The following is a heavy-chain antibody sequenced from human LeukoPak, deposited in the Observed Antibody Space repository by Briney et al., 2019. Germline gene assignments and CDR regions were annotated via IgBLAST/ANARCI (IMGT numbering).Heavy chain of an antibody. D-gene: IGHD2-2*01. V-gene: IGHV4-61*02. J-gene: IGHJ4*02. CDR3: ARGFHQYCSSSACYGPSDY. CDR2: IYAPENT. CDR1: GGSISSDSYY. Sequence: SETLSLTCTVSGGSISSDSYYWNWIRQPAGRGLEWIGRIYAPENTNYNPSLNSRVTISVDTSKNQFSLKLSSVTAADTAVYYCARGFHQYCSSSACYGPSDYWGQGTLVTVSS.